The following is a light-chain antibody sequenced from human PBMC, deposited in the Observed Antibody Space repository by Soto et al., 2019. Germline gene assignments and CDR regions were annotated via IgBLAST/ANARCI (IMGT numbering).Light chain of an antibody. CDR2: DVT. J-gene: IGLJ1*01. CDR1: SSDVGGYNY. Sequence: QSVLTQPRSVSGFPGQSVTISCTGTSSDVGGYNYVSWYQQHPGKAPKLMIYDVTNRPSGVPDRFSGSESGNTASLTISGLQAEDEADYYCCSYAGSYIFVFGTGTKLTVL. V-gene: IGLV2-11*01. CDR3: CSYAGSYIFV.